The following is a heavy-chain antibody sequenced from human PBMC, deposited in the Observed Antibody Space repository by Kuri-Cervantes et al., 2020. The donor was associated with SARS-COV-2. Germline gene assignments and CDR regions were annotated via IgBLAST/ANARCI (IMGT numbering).Heavy chain of an antibody. CDR3: ARRVVAWFDP. J-gene: IGHJ5*02. V-gene: IGHV4-39*01. CDR2: IYYSGST. Sequence: SETLSLTCTVSGGSISSSSYYWGWIRQPPGKGLEWIGSIYYSGSTYYNPSLKSRVTISVDTSKNQFSLKLSSVTAADTAAYYCARRVVAWFDPWGQGTLVTVSS. D-gene: IGHD2-15*01. CDR1: GGSISSSSYY.